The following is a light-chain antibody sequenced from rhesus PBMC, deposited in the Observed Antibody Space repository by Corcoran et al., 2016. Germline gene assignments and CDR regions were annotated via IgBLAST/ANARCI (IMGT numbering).Light chain of an antibody. Sequence: QAALTQPPSVSGSPGQSVTISCTGTSNDVGGYDYVSWYQQHPGTAPKLMIYEVSKRPSGVSDRFSGSKSGNTASLTISGRQAEDGADCYSSSYARSNTFLFGAGARLTVL. CDR1: SNDVGGYDY. CDR2: EVS. V-gene: IGLV2-23*01. J-gene: IGLJ1*01. CDR3: SSYARSNTFL.